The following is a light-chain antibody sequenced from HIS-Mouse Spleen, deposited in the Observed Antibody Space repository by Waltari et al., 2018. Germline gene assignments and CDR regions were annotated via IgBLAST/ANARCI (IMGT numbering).Light chain of an antibody. CDR3: AAWDDSLSGYV. CDR2: RNK. J-gene: IGLJ1*01. Sequence: QSVLTQPPSASGTPGQRVTIPCSGSSSTIGRNYVSWYQQLPGTAPKLLIYRNKQRPSGVPDRFSGSKSGTSASLAISGLRSEDEADYYCAAWDDSLSGYVFGTGTKVTVL. V-gene: IGLV1-47*01. CDR1: SSTIGRNY.